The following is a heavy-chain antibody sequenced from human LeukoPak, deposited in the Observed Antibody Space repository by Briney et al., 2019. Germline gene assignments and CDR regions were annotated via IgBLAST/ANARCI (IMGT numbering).Heavy chain of an antibody. CDR1: GYTFTSYG. CDR3: VRDMLSNGLFDY. J-gene: IGHJ4*02. Sequence: ASVKVSCKASGYTFTSYGISWVRQAPGQGLEWMGWISAYNGNTNYAQKLQGRVTMTTDTSTSTAYMELRSLRSDDTAVYYCVRDMLSNGLFDYWGQGTLVTVSS. D-gene: IGHD3-10*02. V-gene: IGHV1-18*01. CDR2: ISAYNGNT.